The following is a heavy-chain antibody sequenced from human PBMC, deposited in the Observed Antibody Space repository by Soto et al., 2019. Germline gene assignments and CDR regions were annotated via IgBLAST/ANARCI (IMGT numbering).Heavy chain of an antibody. D-gene: IGHD6-19*01. CDR2: IIPIFGTA. Sequence: ASVKVSCKASGGTFSSYAISWVRQAPGQGLEWMGGIIPIFGTANYAQKFQGRVTITADESTSTAYMELSSLRSEDTAVYYCAREGIAVAGTRDNYYYYGMDVWGQGTTVTVSS. CDR3: AREGIAVAGTRDNYYYYGMDV. V-gene: IGHV1-69*13. J-gene: IGHJ6*02. CDR1: GGTFSSYA.